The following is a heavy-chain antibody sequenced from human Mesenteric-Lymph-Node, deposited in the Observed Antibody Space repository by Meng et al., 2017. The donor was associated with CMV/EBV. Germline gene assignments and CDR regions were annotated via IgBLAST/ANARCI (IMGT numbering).Heavy chain of an antibody. D-gene: IGHD1-26*01. CDR3: GREKWGLGDY. CDR1: GFTFSSYS. V-gene: IGHV3-74*01. CDR2: INSDGSST. Sequence: GESLKISCAASGFTFSSYSMNWVRQAPGKGLVWVSRINSDGSSTSYADSVKGRITISRDNAKNTLYLQMNSLGDEDTAVYYCGREKWGLGDYWGQGTVVTVSS. J-gene: IGHJ4*02.